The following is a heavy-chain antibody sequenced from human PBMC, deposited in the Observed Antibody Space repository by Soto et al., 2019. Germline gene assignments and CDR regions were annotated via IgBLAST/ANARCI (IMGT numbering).Heavy chain of an antibody. CDR2: VYYSGTT. J-gene: IGHJ4*02. V-gene: IGHV4-59*01. CDR3: GKDWGGDIY. CDR1: GGSISSYY. Sequence: PSETLSLTCTVSGGSISSYYWTWIRQPPGKGLEWVGYVYYSGTTYYNPSLQSRVTISVDTSKNQFSLKVKSVTAADTAVYYCGKDWGGDIYWGQGTLVTVSS. D-gene: IGHD2-21*02.